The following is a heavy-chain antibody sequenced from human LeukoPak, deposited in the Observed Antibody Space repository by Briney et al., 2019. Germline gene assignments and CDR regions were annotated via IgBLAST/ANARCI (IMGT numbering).Heavy chain of an antibody. Sequence: SETLSLTCTVSGGSISSNYWSWIRQPPGKGLEWIGYILYTGSTIYNPSLKSRVSVSLDTSKNQFSLRLSSVTAADTAVYYCARGDSYFDIWGQGTLVTVSS. D-gene: IGHD2-21*02. V-gene: IGHV4-59*08. CDR2: ILYTGST. CDR1: GGSISSNY. J-gene: IGHJ4*02. CDR3: ARGDSYFDI.